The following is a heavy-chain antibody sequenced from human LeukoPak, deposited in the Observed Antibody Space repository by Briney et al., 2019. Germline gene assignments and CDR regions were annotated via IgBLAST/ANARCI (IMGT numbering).Heavy chain of an antibody. V-gene: IGHV3-30*02. CDR3: AKDGSRWLQLGYFDY. J-gene: IGHJ4*02. D-gene: IGHD5-24*01. Sequence: GGSLRLSCAASGFTFSSYGMHWVRQAPGKGLEWVAVIWYDGSNKYYADSVKGRFTISRDNSKNTLYLQMNSLRAEDTAVYYCAKDGSRWLQLGYFDYWGQGTLVTVSS. CDR2: IWYDGSNK. CDR1: GFTFSSYG.